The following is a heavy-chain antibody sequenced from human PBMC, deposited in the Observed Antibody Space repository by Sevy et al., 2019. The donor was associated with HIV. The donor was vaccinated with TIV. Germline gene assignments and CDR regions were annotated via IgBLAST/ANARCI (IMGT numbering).Heavy chain of an antibody. CDR2: IYTRGGT. V-gene: IGHV4-61*02. CDR3: ARESGDCSSTSCYEGVFDY. D-gene: IGHD2-2*01. J-gene: IGHJ4*02. CDR1: GGSISSGNYY. Sequence: SETVSLTCTVSGGSISSGNYYWSWIRQPAGKGLEWIGRIYTRGGTNYNPSLKSRVTISVDTSKNQFSLKLSSVTAADTAVYYGARESGDCSSTSCYEGVFDYWGQGTLVTVSS.